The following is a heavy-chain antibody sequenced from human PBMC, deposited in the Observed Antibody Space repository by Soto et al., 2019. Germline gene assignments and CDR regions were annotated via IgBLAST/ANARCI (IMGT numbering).Heavy chain of an antibody. J-gene: IGHJ3*02. CDR3: ARSAAVIVGSAFET. CDR2: VYTNGNT. Sequence: EVQVMESGGDLVQPGGSLRLSCEAAGFTVSRNYMSWVRQAPGKGLECVSVVYTNGNTYFADSVKGRFTVSRDNSRNTLYLQMNGLRVEDTAVYFCARSAAVIVGSAFETWGPGTMVTVSS. CDR1: GFTVSRNY. V-gene: IGHV3-66*01. D-gene: IGHD3-22*01.